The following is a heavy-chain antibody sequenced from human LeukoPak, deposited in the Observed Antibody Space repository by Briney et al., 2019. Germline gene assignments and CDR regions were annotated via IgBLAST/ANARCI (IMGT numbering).Heavy chain of an antibody. CDR3: ARGGSGYSYGKIDS. J-gene: IGHJ4*02. Sequence: GGSLRLSCAASGFTFSSYAMSWVRQAPGKGLEWVANIKQDGSETYCVDSVKGRFTISRDNAKNPLYLQMNSLRDEDTAVYYCARGGSGYSYGKIDSWGQGILVTVSS. CDR1: GFTFSSYA. D-gene: IGHD5-18*01. V-gene: IGHV3-7*01. CDR2: IKQDGSET.